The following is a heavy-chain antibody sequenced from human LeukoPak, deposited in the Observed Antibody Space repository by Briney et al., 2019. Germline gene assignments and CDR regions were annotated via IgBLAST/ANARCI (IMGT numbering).Heavy chain of an antibody. CDR3: ARETYGSGSQSYYYYGMDV. J-gene: IGHJ6*02. Sequence: SETLSLTCTVSGGSISSSSYYWGWIRQPPGKGLEWIGSIYYSGSTNYNPSLKSRVTISVDTSKNQFSLKLSSVTAADTAVYYCARETYGSGSQSYYYYGMDVWGQGTTVTVSS. D-gene: IGHD3-10*01. CDR1: GGSISSSSYY. CDR2: IYYSGST. V-gene: IGHV4-39*07.